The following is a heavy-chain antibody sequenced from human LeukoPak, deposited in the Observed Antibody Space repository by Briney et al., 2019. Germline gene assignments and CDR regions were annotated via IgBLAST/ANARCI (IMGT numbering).Heavy chain of an antibody. V-gene: IGHV3-23*01. Sequence: PGGSLRLSCAASGFTFSSYAMSWVRQAPGKGLEWVSAISGSGGSTYYADSVKGRFTISRDNSKNTLYLQMNGLRAEDTAVYYCAKLIAVAGTGFDYWGQGTLVTVSS. CDR1: GFTFSSYA. CDR2: ISGSGGST. J-gene: IGHJ4*02. CDR3: AKLIAVAGTGFDY. D-gene: IGHD6-19*01.